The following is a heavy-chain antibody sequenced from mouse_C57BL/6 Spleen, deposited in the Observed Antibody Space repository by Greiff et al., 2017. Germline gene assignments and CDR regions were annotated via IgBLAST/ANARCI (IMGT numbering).Heavy chain of an antibody. V-gene: IGHV14-2*01. CDR1: GFHIKAYY. D-gene: IGHD2-1*01. CDR2: IDPDDGET. Sequence: GFHIKAYYMHWVKQRTDQGLERIGRIDPDDGETKYAPEFQGKATITADTSSNTAYLHLSSLTSEDTAVYYCARVFYYGSGGPAYWGQGTLVTVSA. CDR3: ARVFYYGSGGPAY. J-gene: IGHJ3*01.